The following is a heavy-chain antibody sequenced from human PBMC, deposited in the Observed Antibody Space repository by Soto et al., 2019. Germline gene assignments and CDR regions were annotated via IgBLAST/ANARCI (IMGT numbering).Heavy chain of an antibody. D-gene: IGHD5-12*01. V-gene: IGHV3-13*01. CDR2: IGTAGDT. CDR1: GFTFSSYD. CDR3: ARASNSGYDWGLDY. Sequence: GGSLRLSCAASGFTFSSYDMHWVRQATGKGLEWVSAIGTAGDTYYPGSVKGRFTISRENAKNSLYLQMNSLRAGDTAVYYCARASNSGYDWGLDYWGQGTLVTVSS. J-gene: IGHJ4*02.